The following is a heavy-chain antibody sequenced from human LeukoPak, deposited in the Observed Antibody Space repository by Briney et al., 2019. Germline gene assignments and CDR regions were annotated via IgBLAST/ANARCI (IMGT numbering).Heavy chain of an antibody. D-gene: IGHD6-13*01. Sequence: SETLSLTCTVSGGSISSSSYYWGWIRQPPGKGLEWIGRIYYSGSTYYNPSLKSRVTISVDTSKNQFSLKLSSVTAADTAVYYCASYSIAAAGFYYYYGMDVWGQGTTVTVSS. J-gene: IGHJ6*02. CDR3: ASYSIAAAGFYYYYGMDV. CDR1: GGSISSSSYY. V-gene: IGHV4-39*01. CDR2: IYYSGST.